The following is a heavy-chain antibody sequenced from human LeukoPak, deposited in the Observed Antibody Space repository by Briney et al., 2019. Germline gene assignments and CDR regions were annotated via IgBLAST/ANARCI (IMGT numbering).Heavy chain of an antibody. J-gene: IGHJ5*02. D-gene: IGHD4-17*01. V-gene: IGHV3-30-3*01. CDR3: ARDSNGDYGGGFDP. CDR2: ISYDGSNK. CDR1: GFTFSSYA. Sequence: PGRSLRLSCAASGFTFSSYAMHWVRQAPGKGLEWVAVISYDGSNKYYADSVKGRVTISRDNSKNTLYLQMNSLRAEDTAVYYCARDSNGDYGGGFDPWGQGTLVTVSS.